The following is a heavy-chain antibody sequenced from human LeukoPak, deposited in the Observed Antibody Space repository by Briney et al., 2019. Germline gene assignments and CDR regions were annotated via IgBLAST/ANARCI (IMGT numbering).Heavy chain of an antibody. V-gene: IGHV4-59*01. J-gene: IGHJ4*02. CDR3: ARCWDY. CDR1: GGSISSYC. CDR2: IYSSGTT. Sequence: PSETLSLTCTVSGGSISSYCWSWIRQPPGKGLEWIGYIYSSGTTNYNPSLKSRVTTSVDASKNQFSLKLSSVTTADTAVYYCARCWDYWGQGTLVTVSS.